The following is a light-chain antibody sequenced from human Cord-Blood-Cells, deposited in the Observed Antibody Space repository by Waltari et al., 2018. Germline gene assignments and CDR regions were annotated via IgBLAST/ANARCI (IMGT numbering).Light chain of an antibody. CDR2: KAS. Sequence: DIQMTQSPSTLSASVGDRVTITCRATQSLSSWLAWYQQKPGKAPKLLIYKASSLESGVPSRFSGSLSGTEFTLTISSLQPDDFATYYCQQYNRYTFLQGTKLEIK. CDR1: QSLSSW. V-gene: IGKV1-5*03. J-gene: IGKJ2*01. CDR3: QQYNRYT.